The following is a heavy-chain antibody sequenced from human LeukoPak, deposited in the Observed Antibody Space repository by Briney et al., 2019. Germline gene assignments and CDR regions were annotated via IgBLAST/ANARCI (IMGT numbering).Heavy chain of an antibody. Sequence: SQTLSLTCAISGDSVSSISVAWNWIRQPPSRGLEWLGRTYYRSKWYYEYAVSVKSRINISPDTSKNQFSLQLTSVTPEDTAVYYCSLARSEYHYGMDVWGQGTTVTVSS. V-gene: IGHV6-1*01. J-gene: IGHJ6*02. CDR1: GDSVSSISVA. CDR3: SLARSEYHYGMDV. CDR2: TYYRSKWYY.